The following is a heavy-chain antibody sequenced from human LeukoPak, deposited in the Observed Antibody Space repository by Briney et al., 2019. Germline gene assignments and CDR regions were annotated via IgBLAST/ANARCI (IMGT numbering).Heavy chain of an antibody. CDR3: ARHAPGGSDY. D-gene: IGHD3-10*01. Sequence: SETLSLTCTVSGGSISSSSYYWGWIRQPPGKGLEWIGNVYYSGSTYYNPSLKSRVTISVDTSKNQFSLKLSSVTAADTAVYYCARHAPGGSDYWGQGTLVTVSS. CDR1: GGSISSSSYY. J-gene: IGHJ4*02. V-gene: IGHV4-39*01. CDR2: VYYSGST.